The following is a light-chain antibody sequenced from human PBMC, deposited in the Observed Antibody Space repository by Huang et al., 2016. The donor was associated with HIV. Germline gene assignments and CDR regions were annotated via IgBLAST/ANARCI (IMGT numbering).Light chain of an antibody. CDR1: QSIISTY. CDR2: GAS. CDR3: QQYGFSPPYT. J-gene: IGKJ2*01. Sequence: EIVLTQSPGTLSLSPGQRATLSCRASQSIISTYLACYHHKPGQAPRLIIHGASTRATGIPDRFSGRGSGTDFTLTISRLEPEDFGVYYCQQYGFSPPYTFGQGTRLEIK. V-gene: IGKV3-20*01.